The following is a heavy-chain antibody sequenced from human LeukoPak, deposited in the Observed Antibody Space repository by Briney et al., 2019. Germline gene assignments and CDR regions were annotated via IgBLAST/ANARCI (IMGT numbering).Heavy chain of an antibody. CDR1: GGSISSDDYY. CDR2: IYYSGST. CDR3: ARGGPRERSGGGDGI. V-gene: IGHV4-31*03. D-gene: IGHD2-21*02. J-gene: IGHJ3*02. Sequence: SETLSLTCTVSGGSISSDDYYWNWIRQHPGMGLEWFGYIYYSGSTYYNPSLNSRVTLSVNTSKKQFSLKLTSVTAADTAVYYCARGGPRERSGGGDGIWGQGTMVTVSS.